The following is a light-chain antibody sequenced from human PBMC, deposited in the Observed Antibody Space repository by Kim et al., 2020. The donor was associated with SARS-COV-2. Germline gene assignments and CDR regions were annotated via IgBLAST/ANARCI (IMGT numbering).Light chain of an antibody. J-gene: IGKJ1*01. Sequence: SSTGDRVTISCQTSQGINNYLAWYRQKPGKAPELLIYAASTLQSGVPSRFSGSGSGTDFTLTISCLQSEDFATYYCQQYATFPRAFGQGTKVDIK. CDR3: QQYATFPRA. V-gene: IGKV1D-8*02. CDR1: QGINNY. CDR2: AAS.